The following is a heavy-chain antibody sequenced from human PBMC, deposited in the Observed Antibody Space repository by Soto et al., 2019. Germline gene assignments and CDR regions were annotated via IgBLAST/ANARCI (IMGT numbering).Heavy chain of an antibody. Sequence: QLQLQESGPGLVKPSETLSLTCTVSGGSISSTSSYWGWIRQPPGEGLEWIVSIHYSGNTYYNSSPKRRLTVSVDTSKNHFSLNLSSGTAAETAGYYCARNKRRSDNRNWFKPFDPWGQGTLVTVSS. CDR3: ARNKRRSDNRNWFKPFDP. D-gene: IGHD3-10*01. J-gene: IGHJ5*02. V-gene: IGHV4-39*01. CDR1: GGSISSTSSY. CDR2: IHYSGNT.